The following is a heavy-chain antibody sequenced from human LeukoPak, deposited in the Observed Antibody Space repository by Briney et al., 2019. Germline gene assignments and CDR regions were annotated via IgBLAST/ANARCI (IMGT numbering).Heavy chain of an antibody. D-gene: IGHD3-9*01. CDR2: IYYSGST. J-gene: IGHJ6*03. Sequence: SETLSLTCTVSGGSISSSSYYWGWIRQPPGKGLERIGSIYYSGSTYYNPSLKSRVTISVDTSKNQFSLKLSSVTAADTAVYYCARVWRVMTGYYNGDYYYYYMDVWGKGTTVTISS. V-gene: IGHV4-39*07. CDR1: GGSISSSSYY. CDR3: ARVWRVMTGYYNGDYYYYYMDV.